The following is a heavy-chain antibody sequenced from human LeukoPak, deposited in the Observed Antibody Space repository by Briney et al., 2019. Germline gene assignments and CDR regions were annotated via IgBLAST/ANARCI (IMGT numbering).Heavy chain of an antibody. CDR3: ARERSVGYSSSWYKYYYYMDV. CDR1: GYTFTDYY. Sequence: ASVKVSCKASGYTFTDYYIHWVRQAPGQGLEWMGWISAYNGNTNYAQKLQGRVTMTTDTSTSTAYMELRSLRSDDTAVYYCARERSVGYSSSWYKYYYYMDVWGKGTTVTISS. D-gene: IGHD6-13*01. J-gene: IGHJ6*03. V-gene: IGHV1-18*04. CDR2: ISAYNGNT.